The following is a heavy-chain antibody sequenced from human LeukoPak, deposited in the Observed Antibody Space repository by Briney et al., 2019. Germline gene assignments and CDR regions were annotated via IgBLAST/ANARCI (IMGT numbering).Heavy chain of an antibody. J-gene: IGHJ4*02. V-gene: IGHV3-23*01. D-gene: IGHD1-1*01. Sequence: GGSLRLSCAASGFIFSNYAMSWGRQAPGKGMEWVSTITSGGSSTYYADSVKGRFSISRDNSKNMLYLQMTSLRAEDTAVYYCARDNDVCRGASCLLFDYWGQGNLVAVSS. CDR1: GFIFSNYA. CDR2: ITSGGSST. CDR3: ARDNDVCRGASCLLFDY.